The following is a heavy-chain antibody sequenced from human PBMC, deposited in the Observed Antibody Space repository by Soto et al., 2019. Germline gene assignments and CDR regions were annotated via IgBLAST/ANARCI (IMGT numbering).Heavy chain of an antibody. CDR3: ARDIGYPLYGMDV. CDR2: INAGNGNT. V-gene: IGHV1-3*01. Sequence: ASVKVSCTASGYTFTTYAMHWVRQAPGQRLEWMGWINAGNGNTKYSQKFQGRVTITRDTSATTAYMELSSLRSEDTAVYYCARDIGYPLYGMDVWGQGTTVTVSS. J-gene: IGHJ6*02. D-gene: IGHD6-25*01. CDR1: GYTFTTYA.